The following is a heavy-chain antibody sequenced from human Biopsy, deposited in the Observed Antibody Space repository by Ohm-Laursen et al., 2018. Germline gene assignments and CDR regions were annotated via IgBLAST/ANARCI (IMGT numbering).Heavy chain of an antibody. J-gene: IGHJ6*02. D-gene: IGHD4-17*01. CDR2: ISWNSDKI. CDR3: TKDQDYGDYGMDV. CDR1: GFTFDDHD. Sequence: RSLRLSCSASGFTFDDHDMHWVRQPPGKGLEWVSGISWNSDKIGYADSVKGRFTISRDNAKNSLYLQMNSLRAEDTAFYYCTKDQDYGDYGMDVWGQGTTVTVSS. V-gene: IGHV3-9*01.